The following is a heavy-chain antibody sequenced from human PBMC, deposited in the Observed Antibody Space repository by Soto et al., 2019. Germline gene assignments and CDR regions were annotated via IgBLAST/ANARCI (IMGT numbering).Heavy chain of an antibody. V-gene: IGHV4-39*01. CDR2: IYYSGST. Sequence: SETLSLTCTVSGGSISSSSYYWGWIRQPPGKGLEWIGSIYYSGSTYYNPSLKSRVTISVDTSKNQFSLKLSSVTAADTAVYYCARIRTYYDFWSGRQSNYFDYWGQGTLVTVSS. J-gene: IGHJ4*02. D-gene: IGHD3-3*01. CDR3: ARIRTYYDFWSGRQSNYFDY. CDR1: GGSISSSSYY.